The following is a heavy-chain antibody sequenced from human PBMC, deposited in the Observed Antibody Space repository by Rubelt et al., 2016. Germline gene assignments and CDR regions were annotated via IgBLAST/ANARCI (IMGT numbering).Heavy chain of an antibody. CDR1: GGAISSYY. CDR2: IYYSGSP. J-gene: IGHJ4*02. D-gene: IGHD5-18*01. V-gene: IGHV4-59*12. CDR3: ARDRHNYGPVDY. Sequence: QVQLQESGPGLVKPSETLSLTCNVSGGAISSYYWSWIRQPPGKGLEWIGNIYYSGSPHYNTSLECRVHISVDTSNNNIYPNLTPVTAADTAVYFCARDRHNYGPVDYWGQGILVTVSS.